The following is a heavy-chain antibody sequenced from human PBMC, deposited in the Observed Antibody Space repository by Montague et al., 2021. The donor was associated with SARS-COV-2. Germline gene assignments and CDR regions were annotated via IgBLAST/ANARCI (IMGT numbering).Heavy chain of an antibody. Sequence: SLRLSCAASGFTFSSHWMHRVRQLPGKGLLWVSRINTDGTITNYADSVKGRFTISRDNAKNSMYLQMNSLRVEDTAVYYCATDITVAPGYGFDPWGQGALVTVSS. CDR2: INTDGTIT. J-gene: IGHJ5*02. CDR3: ATDITVAPGYGFDP. D-gene: IGHD3-9*01. CDR1: GFTFSSHW. V-gene: IGHV3-74*01.